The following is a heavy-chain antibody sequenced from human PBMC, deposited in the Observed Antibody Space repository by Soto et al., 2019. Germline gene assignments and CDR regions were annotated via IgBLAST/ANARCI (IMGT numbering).Heavy chain of an antibody. V-gene: IGHV1-24*01. J-gene: IGHJ4*02. CDR2: FDPEDGET. Sequence: GASVKVSCKVSGYTLTELSMHWVRQAPGKGLEWMGGFDPEDGETIYAQKFQGRVTTTEDTSTDTAYMELSSLRSEDTAVYYCAAEPAGSGSGEVSDYWGQGTLVTVSS. D-gene: IGHD3-10*01. CDR1: GYTLTELS. CDR3: AAEPAGSGSGEVSDY.